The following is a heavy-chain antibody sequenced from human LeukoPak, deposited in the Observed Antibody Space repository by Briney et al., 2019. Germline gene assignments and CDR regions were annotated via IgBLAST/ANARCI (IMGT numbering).Heavy chain of an antibody. CDR2: IYYSGST. J-gene: IGHJ1*01. D-gene: IGHD1-26*01. CDR1: GGSISSGSYY. V-gene: IGHV4-39*01. Sequence: SETPSLTCTVPGGSISSGSYYWGWIRQPPGKGLEWIGSIYYSGSTYYNPSLKSRVTISVDTSKNQFSLKLSSVTAADTAVYYCARPGSGSYYFQHWGQGTLVTVSS. CDR3: ARPGSGSYYFQH.